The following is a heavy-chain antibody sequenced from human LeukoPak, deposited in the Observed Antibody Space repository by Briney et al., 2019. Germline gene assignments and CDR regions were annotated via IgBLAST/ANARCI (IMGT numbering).Heavy chain of an antibody. J-gene: IGHJ4*02. CDR3: AKVGGSGSCFDY. V-gene: IGHV3-48*03. CDR1: GFTFSSYE. D-gene: IGHD3-10*01. Sequence: GGSLRLSCAASGFTFSSYEMNWVRQAPGKGLEWVSYISSSGSTIYYADSVKGRFTISRDNSKNTLYLQMNSLRAEDTAVYFCAKVGGSGSCFDYWGQGTLVTVSS. CDR2: ISSSGSTI.